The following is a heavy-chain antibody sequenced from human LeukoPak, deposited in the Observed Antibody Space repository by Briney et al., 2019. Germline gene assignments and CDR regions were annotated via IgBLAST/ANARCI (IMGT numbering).Heavy chain of an antibody. CDR1: GFTFSSTT. J-gene: IGHJ4*02. D-gene: IGHD6-13*01. CDR3: TKDRRGPAAGTWYFDS. Sequence: GGSLRLPCVASGFTFSSTTMGWVRQAPGRGLEWVSSITAIDGRTYYADSVRGRFTISRDNSKDTVYLQLNSLRAGDTAIYYCTKDRRGPAAGTWYFDSWGQGTLVTVSS. V-gene: IGHV3-23*01. CDR2: ITAIDGRT.